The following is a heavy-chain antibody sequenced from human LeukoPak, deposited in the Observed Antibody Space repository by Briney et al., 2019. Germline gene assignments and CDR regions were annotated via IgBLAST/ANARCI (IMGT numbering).Heavy chain of an antibody. D-gene: IGHD3-3*02. J-gene: IGHJ4*02. CDR1: GGSISSGGYY. CDR3: ARERGSSEHFFDY. Sequence: SETLSLTCTVSGGSISSGGYYWSWIRQHPGKGLEWIGYIYYSGSTYYNPSLKSRINISVDTSKNQFSLKLSSVTAADTAVYYCARERGSSEHFFDYWGQGTLVTVSS. V-gene: IGHV4-31*03. CDR2: IYYSGST.